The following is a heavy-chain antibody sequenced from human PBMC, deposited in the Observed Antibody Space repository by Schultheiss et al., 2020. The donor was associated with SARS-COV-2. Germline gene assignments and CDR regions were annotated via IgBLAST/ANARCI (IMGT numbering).Heavy chain of an antibody. J-gene: IGHJ4*02. V-gene: IGHV4-30-2*01. CDR3: VRPVGSRYFDY. Sequence: SETLSLTCAVSGGSISSGGYSWSWIRQPPGKGLEWIGEINHSGSTNYNPSLKSRVTISVDTSKNQFSLKLSSVTAADTAVYYCVRPVGSRYFDYWGQGTLVTVSS. CDR2: INHSGST. D-gene: IGHD1-26*01. CDR1: GGSISSGGYS.